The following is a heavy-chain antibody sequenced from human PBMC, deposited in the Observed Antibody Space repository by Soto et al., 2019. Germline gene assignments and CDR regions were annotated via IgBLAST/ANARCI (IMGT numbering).Heavy chain of an antibody. CDR1: GVTFSSYG. J-gene: IGHJ6*02. V-gene: IGHV3-33*01. CDR3: ARDQKGGNYYYGMDA. Sequence: XGSLRLSCAASGVTFSSYGMHWVRQAPGKGLEWVAVIWYDGSNKYYADSVKGRFTIPRDNSKNTLYLQMNSLRAEDTAVYYCARDQKGGNYYYGMDAWGQGTTVTVSS. D-gene: IGHD1-26*01. CDR2: IWYDGSNK.